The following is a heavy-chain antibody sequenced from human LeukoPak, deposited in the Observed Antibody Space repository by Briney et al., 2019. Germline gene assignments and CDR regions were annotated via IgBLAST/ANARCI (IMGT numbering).Heavy chain of an antibody. CDR3: ARHINGGPYDSLDV. D-gene: IGHD3-3*01. Sequence: SETLSLTCTVSGGSISSSCYYWGWIRQPPGKGLEWIGSIYYSGSTYYNPSLKSRVTISVDTSKNQFSLKLSSVTAADTAVYYCARHINGGPYDSLDVWGQETTVTVSS. V-gene: IGHV4-39*01. CDR2: IYYSGST. J-gene: IGHJ6*02. CDR1: GGSISSSCYY.